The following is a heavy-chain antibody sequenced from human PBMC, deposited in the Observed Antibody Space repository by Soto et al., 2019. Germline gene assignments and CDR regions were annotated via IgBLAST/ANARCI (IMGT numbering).Heavy chain of an antibody. CDR3: ARDLGHTYGDYFDY. V-gene: IGHV4-59*01. CDR1: GGSISSYY. D-gene: IGHD4-17*01. Sequence: SETLSLTCTVSGGSISSYYWSWIRQPPGKGLEWIGYIYYSGSTNYNPSLKSRVTISVDTSKNQFSLKLSSVTAADTAVYYCARDLGHTYGDYFDYWGQGTLVTVSS. J-gene: IGHJ4*02. CDR2: IYYSGST.